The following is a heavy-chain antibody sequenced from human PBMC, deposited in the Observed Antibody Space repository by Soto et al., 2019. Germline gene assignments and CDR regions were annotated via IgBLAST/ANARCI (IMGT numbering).Heavy chain of an antibody. CDR2: VLPISGST. D-gene: IGHD5-12*01. Sequence: QVQLVQSGAEVRKPGSSVKVSCKTSGGLISKYSFNWVRQAPGQGLEWMGGVLPISGSTDYAQKFQGRLTITADSSTSTVYMELSRLRSDDTANYYCATIRVRGGPLRFEDGGKGMLISVSS. CDR1: GGLISKYS. CDR3: ATIRVRGGPLRFED. V-gene: IGHV1-69*06. J-gene: IGHJ4*01.